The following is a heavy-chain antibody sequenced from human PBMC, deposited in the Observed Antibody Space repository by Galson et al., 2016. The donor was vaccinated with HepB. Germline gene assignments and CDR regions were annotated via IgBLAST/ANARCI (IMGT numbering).Heavy chain of an antibody. V-gene: IGHV3-74*01. Sequence: SLRLSCAASGFAFSRYWMHWVRQAPGKGLSWVSRINEDGTVTDYAASVTGRFTIYRDNAKNTRYLQMNSLRAEDTAVYYCAKDLCGSEDRWGRGTLVTVSS. D-gene: IGHD5-12*01. CDR2: INEDGTVT. CDR3: AKDLCGSEDR. J-gene: IGHJ4*02. CDR1: GFAFSRYW.